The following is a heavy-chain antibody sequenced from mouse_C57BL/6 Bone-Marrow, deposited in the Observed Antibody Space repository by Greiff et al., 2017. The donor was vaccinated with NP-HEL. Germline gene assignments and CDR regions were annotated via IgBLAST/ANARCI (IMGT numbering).Heavy chain of an antibody. CDR1: GFNIKDDY. J-gene: IGHJ3*01. CDR2: IDPENGDT. D-gene: IGHD1-1*01. Sequence: VQLQQSGAELVRPGASVKLSFTASGFNIKDDYMHWVKQRPEQGLEWIGWIDPENGDTEYASKFQGKATITADTSSNPAYLQLSSLTSEDTAVYYCTFIYYYVSWFAYWGQGTLVTVSA. CDR3: TFIYYYVSWFAY. V-gene: IGHV14-4*01.